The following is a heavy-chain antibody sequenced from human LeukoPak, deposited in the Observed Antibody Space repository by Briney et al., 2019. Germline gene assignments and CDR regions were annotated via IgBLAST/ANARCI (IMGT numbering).Heavy chain of an antibody. D-gene: IGHD2-2*01. J-gene: IGHJ4*02. Sequence: PSETLSLTCAVYGGSFSGYYWSWIRQPPGKGLEWIGEINHSGSTNYNPSLKSRVTISVDTSKNQFSLKLSSVTAADTAVYYCARAVLYCSSTSCSPYYFDYWGQGTLVPVSS. CDR1: GGSFSGYY. CDR3: ARAVLYCSSTSCSPYYFDY. CDR2: INHSGST. V-gene: IGHV4-34*01.